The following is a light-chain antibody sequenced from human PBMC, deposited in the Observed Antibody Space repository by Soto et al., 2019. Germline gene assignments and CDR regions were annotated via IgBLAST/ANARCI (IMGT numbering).Light chain of an antibody. J-gene: IGKJ1*01. CDR1: QSISNF. CDR2: TAS. Sequence: DIQMTQSPSSLSASVGDRVTITCRASQSISNFLNWYEQKAGKAPKLLLHTASTLQGGVPSRFSGSGSGTDYTLTISSLQPEDVAIYYCQQSYISPWTFGQGTKVEVK. CDR3: QQSYISPWT. V-gene: IGKV1-39*01.